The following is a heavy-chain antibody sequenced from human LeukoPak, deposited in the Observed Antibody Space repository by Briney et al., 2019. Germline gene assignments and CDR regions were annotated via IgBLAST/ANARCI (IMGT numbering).Heavy chain of an antibody. CDR2: IYYSGGT. J-gene: IGHJ2*01. V-gene: IGHV4-59*01. Sequence: SETLSLTCTVSGGSISSYYWSWIRQPPGKGLEWIWYIYYSGGTNYNPSLKSRVTISVDTSKNQFSLKLSSVTAADTAVYYCARSNTPYSSSSYSFSVSWYFDLWGRGTLVTVSS. CDR1: GGSISSYY. D-gene: IGHD6-13*01. CDR3: ARSNTPYSSSSYSFSVSWYFDL.